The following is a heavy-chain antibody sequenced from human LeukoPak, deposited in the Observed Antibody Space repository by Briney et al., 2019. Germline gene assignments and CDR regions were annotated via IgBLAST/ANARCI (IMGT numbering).Heavy chain of an antibody. CDR1: GYTFTSYD. D-gene: IGHD3-22*01. CDR2: MNPNSGNT. Sequence: GASVKVSCKASGYTFTSYDINWVRQATGQGLEWMGWMNPNSGNTGYAQKFQGRVTITRNTSISTAYMELSSLRSEDTAVYYCAQLGYDSEGFDYWGQGTLVTVSS. V-gene: IGHV1-8*03. CDR3: AQLGYDSEGFDY. J-gene: IGHJ4*02.